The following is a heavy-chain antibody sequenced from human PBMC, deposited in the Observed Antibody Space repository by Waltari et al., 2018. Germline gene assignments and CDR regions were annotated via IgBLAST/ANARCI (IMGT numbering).Heavy chain of an antibody. CDR2: IYYGVST. V-gene: IGHV4-39*01. J-gene: IGHJ4*02. CDR3: ARHGGDRWLYNSRTPTHIDY. D-gene: IGHD3-22*01. Sequence: HLQESGPGLVKPSETLSLTCAVSGGSISSTSYYSGWLRQPPGKGLEWIGNIYYGVSTYYDPSLKSRVTMSAETSKNQCSLKLSSVTAADTAVYYCARHGGDRWLYNSRTPTHIDYWGQGILVTVSS. CDR1: GGSISSTSYY.